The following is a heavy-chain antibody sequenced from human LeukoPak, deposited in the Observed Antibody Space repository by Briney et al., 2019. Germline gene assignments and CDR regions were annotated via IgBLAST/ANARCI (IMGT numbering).Heavy chain of an antibody. CDR2: INHSGNT. CDR3: ARDRTDYGDYGTWFDP. CDR1: GGSFSGYY. D-gene: IGHD4-17*01. Sequence: PSETLSLTCAVYGGSFSGYYWSWIRQPPGKGLEWIGEINHSGNTNYNPSLKSRVAISVDTSKNQFSLKLSSVTAADTAVYYCARDRTDYGDYGTWFDPWGQGTLVTVSS. J-gene: IGHJ5*02. V-gene: IGHV4-34*01.